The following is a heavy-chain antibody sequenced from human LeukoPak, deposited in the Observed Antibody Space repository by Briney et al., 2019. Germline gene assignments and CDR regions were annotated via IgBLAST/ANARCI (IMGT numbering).Heavy chain of an antibody. V-gene: IGHV2-5*02. CDR2: IYWDDDK. CDR3: ARILTTVTHDAFDI. D-gene: IGHD4-17*01. Sequence: SGPTLVKPTQTLTLTCTFSGFSLSTSGVGVGWIRQPPGKALEWLALIYWDDDKRYSPSLKSRLTITKDTSKNQVVLTMTNMDPVDTATYYCARILTTVTHDAFDIWGQGTMVTVSS. J-gene: IGHJ3*02. CDR1: GFSLSTSGVG.